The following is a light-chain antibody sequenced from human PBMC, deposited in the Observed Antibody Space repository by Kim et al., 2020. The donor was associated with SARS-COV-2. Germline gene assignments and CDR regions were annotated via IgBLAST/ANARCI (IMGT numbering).Light chain of an antibody. V-gene: IGKV3-11*01. Sequence: LSPGERVTLSCRASQSVSSYLGWYQQKPGQAPRLLIYDASNRATGIPARFSGSGSGTDFTLTISSLEPEDFAVYYCQQRSNWPLTFGGGTKVDIK. J-gene: IGKJ4*01. CDR2: DAS. CDR1: QSVSSY. CDR3: QQRSNWPLT.